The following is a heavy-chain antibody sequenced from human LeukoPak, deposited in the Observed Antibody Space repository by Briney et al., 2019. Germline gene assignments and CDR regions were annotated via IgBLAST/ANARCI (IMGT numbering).Heavy chain of an antibody. Sequence: SVKVSCKASGGTFSSYAISWVRQAPGQGLEWMGGIIPIFGTANYAQKFQGRVTMTRDTSTSTVYMELSSLRSEDTAVYYCASYLPGGGDGNWFDPWGQGTLVTVSS. CDR1: GGTFSSYA. V-gene: IGHV1-69*05. J-gene: IGHJ5*02. CDR3: ASYLPGGGDGNWFDP. D-gene: IGHD2-21*01. CDR2: IIPIFGTA.